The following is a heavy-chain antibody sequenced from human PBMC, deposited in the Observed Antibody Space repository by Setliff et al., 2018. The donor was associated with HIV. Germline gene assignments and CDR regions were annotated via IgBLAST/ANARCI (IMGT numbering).Heavy chain of an antibody. D-gene: IGHD5-12*01. CDR1: GGSISGHY. V-gene: IGHV4-59*11. Sequence: PSETLSLTCTVSGGSISGHYWSWIRQPPGKGLEWIGYIYNSGYSNSKPSLKSRVTISLDTSKNHFSLKLSSVTAADTAVYYCARGDGDRGNDAYYDTGLDVWGQGITVTVSS. CDR2: IYNSGYS. CDR3: ARGDGDRGNDAYYDTGLDV. J-gene: IGHJ6*02.